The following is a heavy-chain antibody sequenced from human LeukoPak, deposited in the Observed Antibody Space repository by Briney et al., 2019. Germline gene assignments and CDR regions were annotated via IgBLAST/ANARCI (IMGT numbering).Heavy chain of an antibody. V-gene: IGHV3-23*01. J-gene: IGHJ3*02. CDR3: AKDRRDGYTADAFDI. CDR1: GFTFSSYA. CDR2: ISGSGGST. Sequence: RGSLRLSCAASGFTFSSYAMSWVRQAPGKGLEWVSAISGSGGSTFYADSVKGRFTISRDNSKNTLYLQMNSLRAEDTAVYYCAKDRRDGYTADAFDIWGQGTMVTVSS. D-gene: IGHD5-24*01.